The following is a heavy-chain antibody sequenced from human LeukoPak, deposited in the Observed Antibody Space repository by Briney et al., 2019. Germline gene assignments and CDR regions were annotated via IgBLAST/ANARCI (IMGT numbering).Heavy chain of an antibody. D-gene: IGHD1-26*01. CDR1: GFTFSSYS. J-gene: IGHJ4*02. V-gene: IGHV3-21*01. Sequence: GGSLRLSCAASGFTFSSYSMNWVRQAPGKGLEWVSSISSSSSYIYYADSVKGRFTISRDNAKNSLYLQMSSLRAEDTAVYYCASERFSGSYFFYWGQGTLVTVSS. CDR2: ISSSSSYI. CDR3: ASERFSGSYFFY.